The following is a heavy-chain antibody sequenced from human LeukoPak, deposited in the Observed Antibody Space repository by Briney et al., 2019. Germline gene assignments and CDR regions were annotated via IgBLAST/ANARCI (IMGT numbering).Heavy chain of an antibody. J-gene: IGHJ6*03. V-gene: IGHV4-39*01. CDR3: ARAWGDYFYYMDI. CDR1: GGSIRRTSYY. CDR2: IYYSGTT. Sequence: SETLSLTCTVSGGSIRRTSYYWGWVRQPAGKGLEWIASIYYSGTTYYSSSLKSRVTISLDTAMNQFSLRLSAVTAADTAVYYCARAWGDYFYYMDIWGKGTTVTVSS. D-gene: IGHD3-16*01.